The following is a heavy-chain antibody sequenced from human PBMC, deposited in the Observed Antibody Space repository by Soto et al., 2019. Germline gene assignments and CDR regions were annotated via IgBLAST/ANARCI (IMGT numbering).Heavy chain of an antibody. Sequence: KASETLSLTCTVSAASFSKYYWTWVRQPPGKGLEWIGYIYFNGNTKYNPSLEGRLTISIDTSKKEFSLELTSVTAADAAVYYCASVTFGGIVLAHWGQGTLVTVSS. CDR2: IYFNGNT. D-gene: IGHD3-16*01. V-gene: IGHV4-59*01. CDR3: ASVTFGGIVLAH. J-gene: IGHJ4*02. CDR1: AASFSKYY.